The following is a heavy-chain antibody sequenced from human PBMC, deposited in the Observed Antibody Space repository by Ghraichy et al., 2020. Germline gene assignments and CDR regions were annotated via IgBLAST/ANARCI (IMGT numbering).Heavy chain of an antibody. Sequence: SETLSLTCTVSGGSISSSSYYWGWIRQPPGKGLEWIGSIYYSGSTYYNPSLKSRVTISVDTSKNQFSLKLSSVTAADTAVYYCASYGSGYFDYWGQGTLVTVSS. D-gene: IGHD3-10*01. CDR2: IYYSGST. V-gene: IGHV4-39*01. CDR3: ASYGSGYFDY. CDR1: GGSISSSSYY. J-gene: IGHJ4*02.